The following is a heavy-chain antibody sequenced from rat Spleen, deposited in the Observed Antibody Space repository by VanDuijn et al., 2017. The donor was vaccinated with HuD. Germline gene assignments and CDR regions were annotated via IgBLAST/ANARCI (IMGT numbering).Heavy chain of an antibody. CDR1: GFTFNNYW. V-gene: IGHV5-31*01. CDR2: ITNAAGKV. Sequence: EVQLVESGGGLVQPGRSLKLSCVASGFTFNNYWMTWIRQAPGKGLEWVASITNAAGKVYYPDSVKGRFTISRDTAQNTLYLQMNSLRSEDTATYDCARGGFFRFWGQGVMVTVSS. D-gene: IGHD1-6*01. J-gene: IGHJ2*01. CDR3: ARGGFFRF.